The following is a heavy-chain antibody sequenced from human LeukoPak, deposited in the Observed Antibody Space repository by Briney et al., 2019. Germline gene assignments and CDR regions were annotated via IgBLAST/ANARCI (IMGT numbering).Heavy chain of an antibody. D-gene: IGHD1-20*01. V-gene: IGHV3-23*01. J-gene: IGHJ6*02. Sequence: PGGSLRLSCAASGFTFSSYAMSWVRQAPGKGLERVSAISGSGGSTYYADSVKGRFTISRDNSKNTLYLQMNSLRAEDTAVYYCAKVITGTTTYYYYYYGMDVWGQGTTVTVSS. CDR2: ISGSGGST. CDR1: GFTFSSYA. CDR3: AKVITGTTTYYYYYYGMDV.